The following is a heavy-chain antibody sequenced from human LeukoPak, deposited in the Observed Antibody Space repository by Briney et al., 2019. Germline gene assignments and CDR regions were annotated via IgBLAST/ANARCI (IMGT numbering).Heavy chain of an antibody. CDR1: GFTFSSYA. CDR2: ISYDGSNK. Sequence: GGSLRLSCAASGFTFSSYAMHWVRQAPGKGLEWVAVISYDGSNKYYADSVKGRFTISRDNSKNTLYLQMNSLRAEDTAVYYCAKDREATHRFDYWGQGTLVTVSS. V-gene: IGHV3-30-3*01. J-gene: IGHJ4*02. D-gene: IGHD5-12*01. CDR3: AKDREATHRFDY.